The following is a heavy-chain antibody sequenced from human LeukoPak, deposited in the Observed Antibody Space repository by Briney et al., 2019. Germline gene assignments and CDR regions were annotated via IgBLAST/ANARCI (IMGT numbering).Heavy chain of an antibody. CDR1: GCTFTGYY. J-gene: IGHJ4*02. CDR3: ASGFSSSYDYDSSGSYFDY. D-gene: IGHD3-22*01. V-gene: IGHV1-2*02. Sequence: ASVKVSCKASGCTFTGYYMHWVRQAPGQGLEWMGWINPNSGGTNYAQKFQGRVTMTRDTSINTAYMELSRLRSDDTAVYYCASGFSSSYDYDSSGSYFDYWGQGTLVTVSS. CDR2: INPNSGGT.